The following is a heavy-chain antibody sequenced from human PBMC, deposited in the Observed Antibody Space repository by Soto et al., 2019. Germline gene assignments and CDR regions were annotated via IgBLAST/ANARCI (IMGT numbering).Heavy chain of an antibody. CDR1: GGSISSSGYC. CDR2: IYYSGST. V-gene: IGHV4-39*07. D-gene: IGHD5-18*01. CDR3: ATVRGLWNDY. Sequence: TSETLSLTCTVSGGSISSSGYCWGWIRQPPGKGLEWIGTIYYSGSTYYNPSLKSRVTISVDSSKNQFSLKLSSVTAADTAVYYCATVRGLWNDYWGQGTLVNVSS. J-gene: IGHJ4*02.